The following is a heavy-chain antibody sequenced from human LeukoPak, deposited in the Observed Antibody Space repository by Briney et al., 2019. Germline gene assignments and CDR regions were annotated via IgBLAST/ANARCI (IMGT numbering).Heavy chain of an antibody. V-gene: IGHV1-18*01. CDR1: GYTFTSYG. D-gene: IGHD5-18*01. CDR3: ARDPRQLRVFDP. Sequence: ASVKVSCKASGYTFTSYGISSVRQAPGQGLEWMGWISAYNGNTNYAQKLQGRVAMTTDTSTSTAYMELRSLRSDDTAVYYCARDPRQLRVFDPWGQGTLVTVSS. CDR2: ISAYNGNT. J-gene: IGHJ5*02.